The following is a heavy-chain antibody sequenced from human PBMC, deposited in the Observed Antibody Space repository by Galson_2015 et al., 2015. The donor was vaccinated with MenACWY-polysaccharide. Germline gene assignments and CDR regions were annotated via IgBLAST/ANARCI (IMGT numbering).Heavy chain of an antibody. J-gene: IGHJ3*01. CDR3: AEEMTASTIPDDAFDF. D-gene: IGHD5/OR15-5a*01. CDR1: GFTFSNYA. Sequence: SLRLSGRASGFTFSNYAPRRARQAPGKGLAGVTGISGSGGRTYYVDSVKGRFTISRDNSKNTLYLQMNSLRAEDTAVYYCAEEMTASTIPDDAFDFWGQGTMVTVSS. CDR2: ISGSGGRT. V-gene: IGHV3-23*01.